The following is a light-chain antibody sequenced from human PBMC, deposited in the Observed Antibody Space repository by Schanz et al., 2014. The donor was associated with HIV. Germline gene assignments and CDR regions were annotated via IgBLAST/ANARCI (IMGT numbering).Light chain of an antibody. V-gene: IGLV2-14*03. CDR2: DVN. CDR3: QAYDSSLSGLV. Sequence: QSALTQPASVSGSPGQSITISCTGTSSDVGAYNYVSWYQQHPGKAPKLMIYDVNYRPSGVSNRFSGSKSGNTASLAITGLQAEDEAEYYCQAYDSSLSGLVFGGGTKLTVL. J-gene: IGLJ3*02. CDR1: SSDVGAYNY.